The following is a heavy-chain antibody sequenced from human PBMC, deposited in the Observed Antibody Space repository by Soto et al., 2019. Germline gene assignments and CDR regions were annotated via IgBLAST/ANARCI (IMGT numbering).Heavy chain of an antibody. J-gene: IGHJ4*02. CDR2: ISAYNGNT. Sequence: GASVKVSCKASGYTFTSYGISWVRQAPGQGLEWMGWISAYNGNTNYAQKLQGRVTMTTDTSTSTAYVELRSLRSDDTAVYYCARVQVTIFGVVIIGDFDYWGQGTLVTVSS. CDR1: GYTFTSYG. CDR3: ARVQVTIFGVVIIGDFDY. V-gene: IGHV1-18*01. D-gene: IGHD3-3*01.